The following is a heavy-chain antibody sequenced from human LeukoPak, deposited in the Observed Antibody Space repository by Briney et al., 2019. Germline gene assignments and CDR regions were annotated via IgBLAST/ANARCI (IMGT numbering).Heavy chain of an antibody. Sequence: ASVKVSCKASGYTFISYYMHWVRQAPGQGLEWMGIINPSGGSTNYAQKFQGRVTMTRDTSTSTVYMELSSLGSEDTAVYYCARGLGYCTGTACYSVPFDMWGQGTTVTVSS. V-gene: IGHV1-46*01. CDR3: ARGLGYCTGTACYSVPFDM. CDR2: INPSGGST. J-gene: IGHJ3*02. D-gene: IGHD2-8*02. CDR1: GYTFISYY.